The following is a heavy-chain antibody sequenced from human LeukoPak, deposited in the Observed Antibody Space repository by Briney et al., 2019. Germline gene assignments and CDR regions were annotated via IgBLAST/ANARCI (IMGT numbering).Heavy chain of an antibody. D-gene: IGHD3-3*01. CDR1: GGSISSGGYY. CDR2: IYYSGST. J-gene: IGHJ6*02. V-gene: IGHV4-31*03. Sequence: SETLSLTCTVSGGSISSGGYYWSWIRQHPGKGLEWIGYIYYSGSTYYNPSLKSRVTISVDTSKNQFSLKLSSVTAADTAVYYCARVGLPQPLRFFYGMDVWGQGTTVTVSS. CDR3: ARVGLPQPLRFFYGMDV.